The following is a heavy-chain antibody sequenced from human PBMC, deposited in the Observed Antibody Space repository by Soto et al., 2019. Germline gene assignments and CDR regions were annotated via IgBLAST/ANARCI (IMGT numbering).Heavy chain of an antibody. V-gene: IGHV4-39*07. J-gene: IGHJ4*02. CDR1: GGSISSSSYY. CDR2: IYYSGST. D-gene: IGHD6-13*01. CDR3: ARAAMGGSSWPFDY. Sequence: SETLSLTCTVSGGSISSSSYYWGWIRQPPGKGLEWIGSIYYSGSTYYNQSLKSRVTISVDTSKNQFSLKLSSVTAADTAVYYCARAAMGGSSWPFDYWGQGTLVTVSS.